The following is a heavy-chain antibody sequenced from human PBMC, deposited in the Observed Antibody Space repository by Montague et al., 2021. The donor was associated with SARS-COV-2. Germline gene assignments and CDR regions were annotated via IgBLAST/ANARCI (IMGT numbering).Heavy chain of an antibody. CDR1: GGSISSSNW. J-gene: IGHJ4*02. V-gene: IGHV4-4*02. Sequence: SETLSLTCAVSGGSISSSNWWSWVRQPPGRGLEWIGEIYHSGNTNYNPSLQSRFTISVDKSKNQFSLRLSSVTAADTAVYYCARSSFLGAHRFDYWGQGTLVTVSS. D-gene: IGHD3-16*01. CDR3: ARSSFLGAHRFDY. CDR2: IYHSGNT.